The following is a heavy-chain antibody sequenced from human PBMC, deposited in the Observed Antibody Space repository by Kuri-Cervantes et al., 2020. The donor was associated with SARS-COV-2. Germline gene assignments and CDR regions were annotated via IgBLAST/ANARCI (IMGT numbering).Heavy chain of an antibody. CDR3: ARSGRVVPAASFDP. J-gene: IGHJ5*02. D-gene: IGHD2-2*01. Sequence: ESLKISCTVSGGSISSHYWSWIRQPPGKGLEWIGEINHSGSTNYNPSLKSRVTISVDTSKNQSSLKLSSVTAADTAVYYCARSGRVVPAASFDPWGQGTLVTVSS. CDR2: INHSGST. V-gene: IGHV4-34*01. CDR1: GGSISSHY.